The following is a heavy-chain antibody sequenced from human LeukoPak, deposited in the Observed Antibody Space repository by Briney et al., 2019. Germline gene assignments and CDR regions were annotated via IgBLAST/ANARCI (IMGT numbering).Heavy chain of an antibody. CDR1: GGTFNNYA. V-gene: IGHV1-69*05. CDR3: ARDHSGYSLGYALYYFDY. D-gene: IGHD5-18*01. J-gene: IGHJ4*02. Sequence: ASVKVSCKASGGTFNNYAFSWVRQAPGQGLEWMGGLIPMFGTVSYAQKFQGRVTVTTDASTDTVYMELSSLKFEDTALYYCARDHSGYSLGYALYYFDYWGQGTLVTVSS. CDR2: LIPMFGTV.